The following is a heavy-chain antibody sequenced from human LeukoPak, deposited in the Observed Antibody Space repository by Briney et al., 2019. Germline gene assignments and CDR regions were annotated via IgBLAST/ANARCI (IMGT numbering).Heavy chain of an antibody. Sequence: SETLSLTCTVSGGSISSYYWSWIRQPPGKGQEWIGYIYYSGSTNYNPSLKSRVTISVDTSKYQFSLKLSSVTAADTAVYYCAIGYSGYDYADYWGQGTLVTVSS. D-gene: IGHD5-12*01. V-gene: IGHV4-59*01. J-gene: IGHJ4*02. CDR1: GGSISSYY. CDR3: AIGYSGYDYADY. CDR2: IYYSGST.